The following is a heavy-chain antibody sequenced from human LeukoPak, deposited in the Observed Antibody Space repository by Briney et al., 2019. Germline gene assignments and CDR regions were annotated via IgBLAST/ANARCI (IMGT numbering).Heavy chain of an antibody. CDR2: IYHSGST. J-gene: IGHJ5*02. CDR3: ARGRSAAGTDRQFDP. Sequence: WETLSLTCTVSGYSISSGYYWGWIRQPPGKGLEWIGSIYHSGSTYYNPSLKSRVTISVDTSKNQFSLKLSSVTAADTAVYCCARGRSAAGTDRQFDPWGQGTLVTVSS. V-gene: IGHV4-38-2*02. CDR1: GYSISSGYY. D-gene: IGHD6-13*01.